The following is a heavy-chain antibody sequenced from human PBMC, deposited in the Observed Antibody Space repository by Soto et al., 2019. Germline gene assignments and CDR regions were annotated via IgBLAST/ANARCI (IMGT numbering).Heavy chain of an antibody. CDR1: GYSFTSYW. CDR3: ASASGYDSSGYYYFDY. D-gene: IGHD3-22*01. CDR2: IYPGDSDT. J-gene: IGHJ4*02. Sequence: GESLKISCKGSGYSFTSYWIGWVRQMPGKGLEWMGIIYPGDSDTRYSPSFQGQVTISADKSISTAYLQWSSLKASDTAMYYCASASGYDSSGYYYFDYWGQGTLVTVSS. V-gene: IGHV5-51*01.